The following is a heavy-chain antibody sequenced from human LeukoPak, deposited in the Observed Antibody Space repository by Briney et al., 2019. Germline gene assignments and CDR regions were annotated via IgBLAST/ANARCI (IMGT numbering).Heavy chain of an antibody. J-gene: IGHJ5*02. CDR2: IRYDGSNK. CDR3: AKDLTPQPANAWFDP. V-gene: IGHV3-30*02. Sequence: GGSLRLSCAASGFTFSSYGMHWVRQAPGKGLEWVAFIRYDGSNKYYADSVKGRFTISRDNSKNTVYLQMNSLRAEDSAVYYCAKDLTPQPANAWFDPWGQGTLVTVSS. CDR1: GFTFSSYG. D-gene: IGHD2-2*01.